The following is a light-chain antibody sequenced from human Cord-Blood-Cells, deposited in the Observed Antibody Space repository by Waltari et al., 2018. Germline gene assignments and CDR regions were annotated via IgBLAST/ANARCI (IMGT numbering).Light chain of an antibody. CDR3: QQRSNWLT. CDR1: QSVSGY. CDR2: DAT. J-gene: IGKJ4*01. Sequence: IVLTQSPATLSLSPGERATLSCTASQSVSGYLAWYQQKPGQAPRFLLYDATNRATGIPARFSGSGSGTDFTLTISRLEPEDFAVYSCQQRSNWLTFGGGTKVEIK. V-gene: IGKV3-11*01.